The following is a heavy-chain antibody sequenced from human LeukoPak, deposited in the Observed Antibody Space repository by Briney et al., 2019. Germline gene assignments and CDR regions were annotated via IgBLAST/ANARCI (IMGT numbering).Heavy chain of an antibody. CDR3: ARIELLANWFDP. J-gene: IGHJ5*02. D-gene: IGHD2-15*01. CDR2: INHSGST. Sequence: SETLSLTCAVYGGSFSGYYWSWIRQPPGKGLEWIGEINHSGSTNYNPSLKSRVTISVDRSKNQFSLKLSSVTAADTAVYYCARIELLANWFDPWGQGTLVTVSS. CDR1: GGSFSGYY. V-gene: IGHV4-34*01.